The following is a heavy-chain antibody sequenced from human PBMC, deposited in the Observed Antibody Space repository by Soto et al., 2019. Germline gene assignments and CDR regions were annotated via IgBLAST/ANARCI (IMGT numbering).Heavy chain of an antibody. V-gene: IGHV2-5*02. CDR2: IYWDDDK. D-gene: IGHD6-6*01. Sequence: QITLKESGPTLVKPTQTLTLTCTFSGFSLSTSGVDVGWIRQPPGKALEWLALIYWDDDKRYSPSLKSRLTITKDTSKNQVVLTITNMDPVDTATYYCAHRRPYSNSPEYFFDYWGQGTLVTVSS. J-gene: IGHJ4*02. CDR1: GFSLSTSGVD. CDR3: AHRRPYSNSPEYFFDY.